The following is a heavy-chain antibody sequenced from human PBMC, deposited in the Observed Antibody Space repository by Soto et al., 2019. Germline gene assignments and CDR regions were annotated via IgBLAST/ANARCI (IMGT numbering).Heavy chain of an antibody. CDR3: ARTLQGDCSGGSCYPYYYYGMDV. J-gene: IGHJ6*02. Sequence: QITLKESGPTLVKPTQTLTLTCTFSGFSLSTSGVGVGWIRQPPGKALEWLALIYWDDDKRYSPSLKSRLTITKDTSKNQVVLTMTNMDPVDTATYYCARTLQGDCSGGSCYPYYYYGMDVWGQGTTDTVSS. CDR1: GFSLSTSGVG. V-gene: IGHV2-5*02. D-gene: IGHD2-15*01. CDR2: IYWDDDK.